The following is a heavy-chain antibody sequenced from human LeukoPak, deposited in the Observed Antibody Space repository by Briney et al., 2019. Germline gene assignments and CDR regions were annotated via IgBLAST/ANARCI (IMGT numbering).Heavy chain of an antibody. CDR3: ATDGTGYTPLDY. CDR1: GGTFSSYA. D-gene: IGHD1-1*01. CDR2: IIPIFGTA. V-gene: IGHV1-69*05. Sequence: SVKVSCKASGGTFSSYAISWVRQAPGQGLEWMGGIIPIFGTANYAQKFQGRVTITTDESTSTAYMELSSLRSEDTAVYYCATDGTGYTPLDYWGQGTLVTVSS. J-gene: IGHJ4*02.